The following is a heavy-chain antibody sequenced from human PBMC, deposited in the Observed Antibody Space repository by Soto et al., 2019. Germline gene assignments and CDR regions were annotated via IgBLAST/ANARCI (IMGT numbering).Heavy chain of an antibody. V-gene: IGHV1-3*01. CDR2: INAGNGNT. D-gene: IGHD2-2*02. CDR1: GYTFTSYA. Sequence: QVQLVQSGAEVKKPGASVKVSCKASGYTFTSYAMHWVRQAPGQRLEWMGWINAGNGNTKYSQKFHGRVTITRDTSASTAYMELSSLRSEDTAVYYCARSSRVVPAAKPNWFDPWGQGTLVTVSS. J-gene: IGHJ5*02. CDR3: ARSSRVVPAAKPNWFDP.